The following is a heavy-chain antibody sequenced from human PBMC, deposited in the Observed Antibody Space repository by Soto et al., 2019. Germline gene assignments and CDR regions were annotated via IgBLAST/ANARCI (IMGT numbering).Heavy chain of an antibody. Sequence: PVGSLRLSCAASGFTFSSYAMSWVRQAPGKGLEWVSAISGSGGSTYYADSVKGRFTISRDNSKNTLYLQMNSLRAEDTAVYYCAKDSSSWYIGFPVWFDPWGQGTLVTVSS. CDR3: AKDSSSWYIGFPVWFDP. J-gene: IGHJ5*02. V-gene: IGHV3-23*01. D-gene: IGHD6-13*01. CDR1: GFTFSSYA. CDR2: ISGSGGST.